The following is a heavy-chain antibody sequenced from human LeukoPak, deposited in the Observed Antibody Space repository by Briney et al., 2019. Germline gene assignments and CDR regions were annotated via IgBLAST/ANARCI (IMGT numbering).Heavy chain of an antibody. Sequence: EPLKISCKGSGYRFTSYWIGWVRQMPGKGLEGMGIIYPGDSDTRYSPSFQGPVTHSARTSTSTPSLPWSSLKASDTAMYYCARLGVRDGYNSRDYWGQGTLVTVSS. CDR2: IYPGDSDT. D-gene: IGHD5-24*01. V-gene: IGHV5-51*01. CDR3: ARLGVRDGYNSRDY. CDR1: GYRFTSYW. J-gene: IGHJ4*02.